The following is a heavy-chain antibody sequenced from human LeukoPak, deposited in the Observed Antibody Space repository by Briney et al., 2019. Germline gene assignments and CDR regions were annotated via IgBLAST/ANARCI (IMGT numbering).Heavy chain of an antibody. J-gene: IGHJ3*02. CDR2: IMYDGSEK. D-gene: IGHD2-2*01. V-gene: IGHV3-7*01. Sequence: GGSLRLSCAASGFTFNTYWMSWVRQAPGKGLELVANIMYDGSEKNYVDSVKGRFTISRDNAKNSLFLQMNSLRLEDTAVYYCAREVYSSSRPTDAFDTWGQGTAVTVSS. CDR3: AREVYSSSRPTDAFDT. CDR1: GFTFNTYW.